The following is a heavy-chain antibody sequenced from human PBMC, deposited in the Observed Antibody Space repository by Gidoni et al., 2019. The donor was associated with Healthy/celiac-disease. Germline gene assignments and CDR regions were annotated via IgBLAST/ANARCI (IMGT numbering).Heavy chain of an antibody. CDR2: LYYSGIT. CDR1: GGSISSGDSY. D-gene: IGHD3-22*01. V-gene: IGHV4-30-4*01. CDR3: ARESYYYDSSGYSLFFDY. Sequence: QVQLQESGPGLVKPSQTLSLTSTISGGSISSGDSYWSWSRQPPGKGLAWIGYLYYSGITYYNPSLKSRVTISVDTSKNQFSLKLSSVTAADTAVYYCARESYYYDSSGYSLFFDYWGQGTLVTVSS. J-gene: IGHJ4*02.